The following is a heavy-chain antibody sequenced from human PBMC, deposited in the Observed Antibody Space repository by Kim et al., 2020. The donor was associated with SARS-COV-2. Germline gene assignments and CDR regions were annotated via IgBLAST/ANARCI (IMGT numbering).Heavy chain of an antibody. Sequence: GGSLRLSCAASGFSFSSYWMSWVRQAPGKGLQWVANIKQDGSERYYVDSVRGRFTISRDNAKKSLYLQVNSLRAEDTAVYYCARDAPVATITMGNYQYGLDVWDQGTAVSVSS. CDR1: GFSFSSYW. D-gene: IGHD5-12*01. V-gene: IGHV3-7*01. CDR2: IKQDGSER. CDR3: ARDAPVATITMGNYQYGLDV. J-gene: IGHJ6*02.